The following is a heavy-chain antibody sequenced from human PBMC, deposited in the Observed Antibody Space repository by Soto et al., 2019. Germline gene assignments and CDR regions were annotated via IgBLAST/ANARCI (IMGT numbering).Heavy chain of an antibody. J-gene: IGHJ6*02. CDR2: INQDGSEK. D-gene: IGHD3-3*01. V-gene: IGHV3-7*03. Sequence: GGSLRLSCAASGFTFRSYWVNWVRQAPGKGLQWVANINQDGSEKDYVDSVKGRFTISRDNAKNSLYLEMNSLRAEDTAVYYCARGSTYNFWSGYIYYGMDVWGQGTTVTVS. CDR3: ARGSTYNFWSGYIYYGMDV. CDR1: GFTFRSYW.